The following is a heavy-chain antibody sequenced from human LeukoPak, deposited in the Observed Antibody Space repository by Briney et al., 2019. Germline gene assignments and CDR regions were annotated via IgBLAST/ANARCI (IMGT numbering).Heavy chain of an antibody. J-gene: IGHJ4*02. CDR3: ARAHYGDYGGYYFDY. D-gene: IGHD4-17*01. Sequence: ASVKVSCTASGYTFTAFYMHWVRQAPGQGLEWMGWINPNSGGTNYAQKFQGWVTMTRDTSISTAYMELSRLRSDDTAVYYCARAHYGDYGGYYFDYWGQGTLVTFSS. CDR2: INPNSGGT. CDR1: GYTFTAFY. V-gene: IGHV1-2*04.